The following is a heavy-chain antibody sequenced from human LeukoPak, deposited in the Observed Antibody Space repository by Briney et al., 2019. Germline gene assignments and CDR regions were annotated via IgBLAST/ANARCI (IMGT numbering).Heavy chain of an antibody. V-gene: IGHV3-11*01. D-gene: IGHD4-17*01. CDR1: RFTFSDYY. Sequence: GGSLRLSCAASRFTFSDYYMSWIRQAPGKGLEWISYIHSRGSTTYYADSVKGRFTIPRDNAKNSLFLQMNSLRVEDTAVYYCARDYPLAYGVPGEASSDYWGQGTLVTVSS. CDR3: ARDYPLAYGVPGEASSDY. CDR2: IHSRGSTT. J-gene: IGHJ4*02.